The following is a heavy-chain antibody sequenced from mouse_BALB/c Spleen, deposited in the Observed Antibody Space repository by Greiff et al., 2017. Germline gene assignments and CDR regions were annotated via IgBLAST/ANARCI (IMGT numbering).Heavy chain of an antibody. CDR1: GYTFTSYW. CDR3: TRSGYSLDV. J-gene: IGHJ1*01. CDR2: IYPGSGST. V-gene: IGHV1S22*01. Sequence: LQQPGSELVRPGASVKLSCKASGYTFTSYWMHWVKQRHGQGLEWIGNIYPGSGSTNYDEKFKSKGTLTVDTSSSTAYMHLSSLTSEDSAVYYCTRSGYSLDVWGAGTTVTVSS. D-gene: IGHD3-1*01.